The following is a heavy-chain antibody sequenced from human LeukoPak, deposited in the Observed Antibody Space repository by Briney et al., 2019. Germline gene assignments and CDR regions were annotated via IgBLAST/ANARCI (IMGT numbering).Heavy chain of an antibody. V-gene: IGHV3-30*18. Sequence: GRSLRLSCVASGFTFNIYGMHWVRQAPGKGLEWVAVISNEGSNQYYADSVKGRFTISRDNSKNTVFLQMNSLRAEDTAVYFCAKELSSGLPENWGQGTLGTVSS. J-gene: IGHJ4*02. CDR1: GFTFNIYG. CDR3: AKELSSGLPEN. D-gene: IGHD6-19*01. CDR2: ISNEGSNQ.